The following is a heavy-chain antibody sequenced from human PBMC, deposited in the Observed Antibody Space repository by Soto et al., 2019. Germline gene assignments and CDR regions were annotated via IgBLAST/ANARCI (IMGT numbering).Heavy chain of an antibody. CDR2: IYPGDSDT. D-gene: IGHD2-2*01. CDR3: ASRTYCSSTSCYFDY. Sequence: LGESLKISCKGSGYSFTSYWIGWVRQMPGKGLEWMGIIYPGDSDTRYSPSFQGQVTISADKSISTAYLQWSSLKASDTAMYYCASRTYCSSTSCYFDYWGQGTLVTVSS. J-gene: IGHJ4*02. CDR1: GYSFTSYW. V-gene: IGHV5-51*01.